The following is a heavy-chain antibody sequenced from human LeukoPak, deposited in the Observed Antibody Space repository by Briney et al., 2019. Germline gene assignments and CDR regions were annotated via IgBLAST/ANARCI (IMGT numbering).Heavy chain of an antibody. CDR3: AKDVDSSGWYDELDY. Sequence: GGSLRLSCAASGFTFSSYAMSWVRQAPGKGLEWVSAISGSGGSTYYADSVKGRFTISRDNSKNTLYLQMNGLRAEDTAVYYCAKDVDSSGWYDELDYWGQGTLVTVSS. CDR2: ISGSGGST. J-gene: IGHJ4*02. V-gene: IGHV3-23*01. D-gene: IGHD6-19*01. CDR1: GFTFSSYA.